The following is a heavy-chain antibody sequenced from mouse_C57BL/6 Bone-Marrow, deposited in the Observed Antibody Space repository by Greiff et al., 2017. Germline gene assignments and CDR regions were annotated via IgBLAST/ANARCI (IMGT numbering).Heavy chain of an antibody. J-gene: IGHJ1*03. V-gene: IGHV7-3*01. Sequence: EVHLVESGGGLVQPGGSLSLSCAASGFTFTDYYMSWVRQPPGKALEWLGFIRNKANGYTTEYSASVKGRFTISRDNSQSILYLQMNALRAEDSATYYFARFGPYGSSPNWYFDVWGTGTTVTVSS. CDR2: IRNKANGYTT. D-gene: IGHD1-1*01. CDR1: GFTFTDYY. CDR3: ARFGPYGSSPNWYFDV.